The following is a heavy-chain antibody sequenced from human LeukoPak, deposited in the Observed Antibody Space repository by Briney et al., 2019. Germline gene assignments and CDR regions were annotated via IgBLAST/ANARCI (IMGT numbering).Heavy chain of an antibody. D-gene: IGHD6-13*01. CDR3: ARGRGARSSRWYNWFDP. CDR2: INHSGST. CDR1: GGSFSAYY. V-gene: IGHV4-34*01. J-gene: IGHJ5*02. Sequence: SETLSLTCAVYGGSFSAYYWSWIRQPPGKGLEWIGEINHSGSTNYNPSLKSRVTISIDTSKNQFSLEMSSVTAADTAVYYCARGRGARSSRWYNWFDPWGQGTLVTVSS.